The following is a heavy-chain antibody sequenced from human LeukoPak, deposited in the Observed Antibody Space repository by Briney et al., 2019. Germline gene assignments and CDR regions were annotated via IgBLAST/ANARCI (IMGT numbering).Heavy chain of an antibody. CDR2: IYYSGST. CDR1: GGSISSGTYY. D-gene: IGHD3-16*02. CDR3: ARELSNYDYIWGSYRANDAFDI. V-gene: IGHV4-31*03. J-gene: IGHJ3*02. Sequence: SQTLSLTCPVSGGSISSGTYYWSWIPQHPGKGLEWFGHIYYSGSTYYNPSLKSRVTISVDTSKNQLSLKLSSVTAADTAMYYRARELSNYDYIWGSYRANDAFDIWGQGTMVTVSS.